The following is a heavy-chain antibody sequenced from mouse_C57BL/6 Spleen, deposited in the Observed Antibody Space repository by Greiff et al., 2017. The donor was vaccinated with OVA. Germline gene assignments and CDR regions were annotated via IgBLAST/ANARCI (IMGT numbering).Heavy chain of an antibody. CDR1: GFTFSSYA. V-gene: IGHV5-9-1*02. CDR2: ISSGGDYI. D-gene: IGHD2-1*01. CDR3: TRIYYGNYVAMDY. Sequence: EVQLVESGEGLVKPGGSLKLSCAASGFTFSSYAMSWVRQTPEKRLEWVAYISSGGDYIYYADTVKGRFTISRDNARNTLYQQMSSLKSEDTAMYYCTRIYYGNYVAMDYWGQGTSVTVSS. J-gene: IGHJ4*01.